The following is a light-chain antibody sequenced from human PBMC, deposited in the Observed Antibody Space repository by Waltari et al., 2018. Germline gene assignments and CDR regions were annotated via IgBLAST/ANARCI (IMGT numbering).Light chain of an antibody. CDR2: AAS. CDR1: QDIRND. V-gene: IGKV1-6*01. CDR3: LQDGVYPYT. J-gene: IGKJ2*01. Sequence: AIQMTQTPSSLSASVGDRVTITCRASQDIRNDLGWYQQKPGKAPSLLIYAASTLQSGVPSRFSGSRSGTDFTLTISSLQPEDFATYYCLQDGVYPYTFGQGTKLEIK.